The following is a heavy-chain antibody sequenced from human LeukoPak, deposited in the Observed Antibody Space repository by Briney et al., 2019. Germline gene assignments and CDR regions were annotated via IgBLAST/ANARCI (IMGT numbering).Heavy chain of an antibody. D-gene: IGHD6-6*01. CDR1: GYSFTSYW. Sequence: GESLKISCKGSGYSFTSYWIGWVRQMPGKGLEWMGIIYPGDSDTRHSPSFQGQVTISADKSISTAYLQWSSLKASDTAMYYYARISSSSVSSWFDPWGQGTLVTVSS. CDR3: ARISSSSVSSWFDP. J-gene: IGHJ5*02. V-gene: IGHV5-51*01. CDR2: IYPGDSDT.